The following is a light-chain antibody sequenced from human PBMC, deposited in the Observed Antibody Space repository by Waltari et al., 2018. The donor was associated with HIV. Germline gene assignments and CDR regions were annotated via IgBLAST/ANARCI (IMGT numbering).Light chain of an antibody. CDR2: DVI. Sequence: QSALTQPASVSGSPGQSITISCTGTSSDVGSYNYVSWYQQHPGKAPKVMIYDVIKRPSGVSNRFSGAKSGNTASLTISGLQAEDEADYYCCSYATSNSYVFGTGTKVAVL. J-gene: IGLJ1*01. V-gene: IGLV2-23*02. CDR3: CSYATSNSYV. CDR1: SSDVGSYNY.